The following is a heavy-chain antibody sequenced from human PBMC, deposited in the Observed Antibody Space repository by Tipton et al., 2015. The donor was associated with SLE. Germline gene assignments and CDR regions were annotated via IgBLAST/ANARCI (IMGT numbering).Heavy chain of an antibody. V-gene: IGHV4-34*01. Sequence: LSLTCAVYGESFNGYYWSWIRQPPGKGLEWIGEINQSGSTNYNPSLKSRVTISVDTSKNQFSLKLSSVTAADTAVYYCAGRGAIIAVAGTGAFDYWGQGTLVTVSS. CDR3: AGRGAIIAVAGTGAFDY. J-gene: IGHJ4*02. CDR1: GESFNGYY. CDR2: INQSGST. D-gene: IGHD6-19*01.